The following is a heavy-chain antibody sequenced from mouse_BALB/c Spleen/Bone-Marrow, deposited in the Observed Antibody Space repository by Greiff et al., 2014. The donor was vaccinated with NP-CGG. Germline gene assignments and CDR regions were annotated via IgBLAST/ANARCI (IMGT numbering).Heavy chain of an antibody. Sequence: EVQVVESGPDLVKPGASVKLSCKASGYSFTGYSLNWVRQSHGKSLEWIGRINPFNGDTFYNQKFKGKATLTVDKSSTTAHMELLSLTSEDSAAYYCGRWGDGYYYAMDYWGQGTSVTVSS. V-gene: IGHV1-37*01. CDR2: INPFNGDT. CDR3: GRWGDGYYYAMDY. D-gene: IGHD2-3*01. J-gene: IGHJ4*01. CDR1: GYSFTGYS.